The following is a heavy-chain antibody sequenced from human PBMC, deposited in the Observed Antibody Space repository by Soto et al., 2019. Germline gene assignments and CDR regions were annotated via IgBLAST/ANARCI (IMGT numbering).Heavy chain of an antibody. J-gene: IGHJ6*02. Sequence: QVQLVQSGAEVKNPGASVKVSCKASGYTFTRYSIGWARQAPGQGLEWMGWINTYNGNTNYAQNVQGRVTLTTDTSTSTAYMELRSLRSNYTAIYYCAMVDVYVTPSPQDVWGQGTTVIVSS. CDR1: GYTFTRYS. CDR3: AMVDVYVTPSPQDV. CDR2: INTYNGNT. V-gene: IGHV1-18*01. D-gene: IGHD3-16*01.